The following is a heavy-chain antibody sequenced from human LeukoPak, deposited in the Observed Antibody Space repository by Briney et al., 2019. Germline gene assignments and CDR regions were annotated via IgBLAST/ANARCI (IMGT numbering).Heavy chain of an antibody. CDR1: GYTFTSYD. CDR3: AAGDGYCSSTSCYVTYGMDV. J-gene: IGHJ6*02. V-gene: IGHV1-8*01. CDR2: MNPNSGNT. D-gene: IGHD2-2*01. Sequence: VASVTVSFKASGYTFTSYDINWVRQAPGQGLERMGWMNPNSGNTGYAQKFQGRVTMTRNTSISTAYMELSSLRSEDTAVYYCAAGDGYCSSTSCYVTYGMDVWGQGTTVTVSS.